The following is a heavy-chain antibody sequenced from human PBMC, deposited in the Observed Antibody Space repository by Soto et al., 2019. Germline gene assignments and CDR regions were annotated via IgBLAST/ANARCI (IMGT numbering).Heavy chain of an antibody. D-gene: IGHD3-16*01. CDR2: IYYTGSA. CDR3: ARTEFGLYYSTWMD. V-gene: IGHV4-30-4*01. Sequence: PSETLSLTCTVSSGSLRSADYYWSWIRQPPGKGLEWLGYIYYTGSAYYNPSLKSRVTMSVDTSKNQFALKLSSVTAADTAVYYWARTEFGLYYSTWMDWGQGSLVTVS. CDR1: SGSLRSADYY. J-gene: IGHJ4*02.